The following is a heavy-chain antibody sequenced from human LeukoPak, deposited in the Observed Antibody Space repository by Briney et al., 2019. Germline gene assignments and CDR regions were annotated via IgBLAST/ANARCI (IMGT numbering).Heavy chain of an antibody. V-gene: IGHV3-23*01. J-gene: IGHJ4*02. CDR2: ISGSGGST. Sequence: GGSLRLSCAASGFTLSSYAMSWVRQAPGKGLEWVSAISGSGGSTYYADSVKGRFTISRDNSKNTLYLQMNSLRAEDTAVYYCAKDLRFARTVTTEVVFDYWGQGTLVTVSS. CDR3: AKDLRFARTVTTEVVFDY. CDR1: GFTLSSYA. D-gene: IGHD4-11*01.